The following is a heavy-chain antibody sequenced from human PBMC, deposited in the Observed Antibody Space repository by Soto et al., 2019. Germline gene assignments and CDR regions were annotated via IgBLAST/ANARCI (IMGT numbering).Heavy chain of an antibody. V-gene: IGHV3-23*01. CDR3: AKGSGYVIDYYYYMDV. J-gene: IGHJ6*03. CDR2: ISGSGGST. CDR1: GFTFSSYA. D-gene: IGHD5-12*01. Sequence: GGSLRLSCAASGFTFSSYAMSWVRQAPGKGLEWVSAISGSGGSTYYADSVKGRFTISRDNSKNTLYLQMNSLRAEDTAVYYCAKGSGYVIDYYYYMDVWGKGTTVTVSS.